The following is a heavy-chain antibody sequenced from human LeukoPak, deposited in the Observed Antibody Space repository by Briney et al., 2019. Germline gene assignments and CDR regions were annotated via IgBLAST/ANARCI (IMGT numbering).Heavy chain of an antibody. CDR3: ARRGSGYHIDN. CDR2: IYYSGSP. V-gene: IGHV4-39*01. CDR1: GGSISRRGYY. D-gene: IGHD3-22*01. J-gene: IGHJ4*02. Sequence: SETLSLTCTVSGGSISRRGYYWGWIRQPPGKGLEWIGSIYYSGSPYYNPSLKSRVTLSVDTSKNQFSLKVSSVTAADTAVYYCARRGSGYHIDNWGQGTLVTVSS.